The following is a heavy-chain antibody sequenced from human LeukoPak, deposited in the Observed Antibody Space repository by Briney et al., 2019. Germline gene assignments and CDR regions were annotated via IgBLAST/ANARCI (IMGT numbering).Heavy chain of an antibody. CDR3: ASLRDDYSEFDY. CDR2: ISSSSSYI. CDR1: GFTFSSYS. V-gene: IGHV3-21*01. J-gene: IGHJ4*02. D-gene: IGHD5-12*01. Sequence: GGSLRLSCAASGFTFSSYSMNWVRQAPGKGLGWVSSISSSSSYIYYADSVKGRFTISRDNAKNSLYLQMNSLRAEDTAVYYSASLRDDYSEFDYWGQGTLVTVSS.